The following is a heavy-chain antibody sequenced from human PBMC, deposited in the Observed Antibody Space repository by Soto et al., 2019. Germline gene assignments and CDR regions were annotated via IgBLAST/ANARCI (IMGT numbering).Heavy chain of an antibody. D-gene: IGHD2-2*01. Sequence: QVQLQESGPGLVKPSETLSLTCTVSGGSVSSGSYYWSWIRQPPGKGLEWIGYIYYSGSTNYNPSRKSRVTISVDTSKNQFSLKLSSVTAADTAVYYCARDCISTSCYVGMDVWGQGTTVTVSS. CDR2: IYYSGST. J-gene: IGHJ6*02. CDR1: GGSVSSGSYY. V-gene: IGHV4-61*01. CDR3: ARDCISTSCYVGMDV.